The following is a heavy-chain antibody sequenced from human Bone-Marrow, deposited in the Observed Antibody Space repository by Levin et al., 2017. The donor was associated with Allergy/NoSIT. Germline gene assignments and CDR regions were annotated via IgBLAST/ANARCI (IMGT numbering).Heavy chain of an antibody. Sequence: ASVKVSCKTSGFIFTNYGFSWVRQAPGQGLEWMGWISGASSKTNYPQKVLDRVTVTADTSTNSIYMELRGLRSDDRAVYYCVRDGAQGRYIDHWGQGTQITVSA. V-gene: IGHV1-18*01. D-gene: IGHD3-10*01. CDR2: ISGASSKT. CDR3: VRDGAQGRYIDH. CDR1: GFIFTNYG. J-gene: IGHJ4*02.